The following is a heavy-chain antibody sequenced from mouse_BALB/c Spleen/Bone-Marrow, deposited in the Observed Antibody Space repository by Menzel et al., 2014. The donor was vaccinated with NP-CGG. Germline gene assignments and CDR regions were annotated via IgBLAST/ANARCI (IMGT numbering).Heavy chain of an antibody. CDR2: IYPYNGGT. V-gene: IGHV1S29*02. D-gene: IGHD1-2*01. Sequence: VQLQQSGPELVKPGASVKISCKASGYTFTDYNMHWVKQSHGKSLEWIGYIYPYNGGTGYNQKFKSKATLTVDNSSSTAYMELHSLTSEDSAVYYCATRFIITAGYWGQGTTLTVSS. J-gene: IGHJ2*01. CDR1: GYTFTDYN. CDR3: ATRFIITAGY.